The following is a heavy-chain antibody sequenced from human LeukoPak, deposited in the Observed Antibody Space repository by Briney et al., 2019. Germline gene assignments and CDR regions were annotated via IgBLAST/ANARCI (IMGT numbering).Heavy chain of an antibody. CDR1: GGSISTYY. CDR2: TYYSGST. CDR3: ARDRRGGITVAGTGNWFDP. Sequence: SETLSLTCTVSGGSISTYYWSWIRQPPGKGLEWIGYTYYSGSTNYNPSLKSRVTISVDTSKNQLSLNLRSVTAADTAVYYCARDRRGGITVAGTGNWFDPWGQGTLVTVSS. J-gene: IGHJ5*02. D-gene: IGHD6-19*01. V-gene: IGHV4-59*01.